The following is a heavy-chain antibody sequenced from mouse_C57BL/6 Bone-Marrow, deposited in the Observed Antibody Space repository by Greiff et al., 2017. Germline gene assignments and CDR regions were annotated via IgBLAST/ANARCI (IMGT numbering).Heavy chain of an antibody. CDR2: IDPSDSYT. CDR1: GYTFTSYW. D-gene: IGHD1-2*01. V-gene: IGHV1-69*01. Sequence: VQLQQPGAELVMPGASVKLSCKASGYTFTSYWMHWVKQRPGQGLEWIGEIDPSDSYTNYNQKFKGKSTLTVDKSSSTAYMQLSSLTSEGSAVYYCARWAYYGLYAMDYWGQGTSGTVSS. J-gene: IGHJ4*01. CDR3: ARWAYYGLYAMDY.